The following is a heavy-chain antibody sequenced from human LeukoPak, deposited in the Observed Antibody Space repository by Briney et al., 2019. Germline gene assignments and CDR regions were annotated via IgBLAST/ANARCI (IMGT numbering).Heavy chain of an antibody. CDR1: GVTFSSYG. Sequence: PGGSPRLSCAASGVTFSSYGMDWVRQAPGKGLEWVALISTDGNDKLYGHSVKGRFTISRDDSKSTLYLQVNSLRAEDTAVYYCPTKVIRGNSGDDYDDWGQGTLVTVSS. V-gene: IGHV3-30*03. CDR3: PTKVIRGNSGDDYDD. CDR2: ISTDGNDK. J-gene: IGHJ4*02. D-gene: IGHD5-12*01.